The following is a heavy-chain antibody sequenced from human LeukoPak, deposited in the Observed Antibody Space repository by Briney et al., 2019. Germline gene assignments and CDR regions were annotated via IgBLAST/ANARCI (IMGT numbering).Heavy chain of an antibody. CDR3: TTDPLYCSSISCYEVSAFDI. CDR2: IKSKTDGGTT. CDR1: GFTFSNAC. J-gene: IGHJ3*02. D-gene: IGHD2-2*01. V-gene: IGHV3-15*01. Sequence: GGSPRLSCAASGFTFSNACTGWVRDAPREGLEWVGRIKSKTDGGTTDYAAPVKCRFTISRDDSKNTLYLQMNSLKTEDTAVYYCTTDPLYCSSISCYEVSAFDIWGQGTMVTVSS.